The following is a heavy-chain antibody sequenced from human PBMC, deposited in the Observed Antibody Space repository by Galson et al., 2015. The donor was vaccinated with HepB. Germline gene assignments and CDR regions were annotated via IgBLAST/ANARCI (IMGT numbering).Heavy chain of an antibody. V-gene: IGHV4-59*01. Sequence: LSLTCTVSGGSISSYYWSWIRQPPGKGLEWIGYIYYSGSTNYNPSLKSRVTISVDTSKNQFSLKLSSVTAADTAVYYCARGRLGRRDYYGMDVWGQGTTVTVSS. J-gene: IGHJ6*02. D-gene: IGHD7-27*01. CDR2: IYYSGST. CDR3: ARGRLGRRDYYGMDV. CDR1: GGSISSYY.